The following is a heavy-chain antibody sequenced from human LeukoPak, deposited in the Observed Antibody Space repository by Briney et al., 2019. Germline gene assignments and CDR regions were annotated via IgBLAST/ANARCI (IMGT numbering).Heavy chain of an antibody. CDR1: GFTFSSYA. CDR3: AKDPNPSSGYYLDAFDI. D-gene: IGHD3-22*01. J-gene: IGHJ3*02. Sequence: PGGSLRLSCAASGFTFSSYAMHRVRQAPGKGLEWVAVISYDGSNKYYADSVKGRFTISRDNSKNTLYLQMNSLRAEDTAVYYCAKDPNPSSGYYLDAFDIWGQGTMVTVSS. CDR2: ISYDGSNK. V-gene: IGHV3-30-3*02.